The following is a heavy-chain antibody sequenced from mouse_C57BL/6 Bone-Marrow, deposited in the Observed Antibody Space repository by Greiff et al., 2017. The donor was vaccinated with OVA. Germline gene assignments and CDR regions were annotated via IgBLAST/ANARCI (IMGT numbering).Heavy chain of an antibody. Sequence: EVQLQQSGPELVKPGASVKISCKASGYTFTDYYMNWVKQSHGKSLEWIGDINPNNGGTSYNQKFKGKATLTVDKSSSTAYMELRSLTSEDSAVYYCARGKGSSGPFAYWGQGTLVTVSA. CDR1: GYTFTDYY. CDR2: INPNNGGT. V-gene: IGHV1-26*01. J-gene: IGHJ3*01. CDR3: ARGKGSSGPFAY. D-gene: IGHD3-2*02.